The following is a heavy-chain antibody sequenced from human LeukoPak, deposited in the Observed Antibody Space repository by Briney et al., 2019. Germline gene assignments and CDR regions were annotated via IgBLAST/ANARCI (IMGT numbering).Heavy chain of an antibody. CDR1: GCTFSSYE. J-gene: IGHJ6*04. CDR3: ARYSGIYGMDV. D-gene: IGHD2-21*01. CDR2: ISSSGSTI. Sequence: GGSLRLSCAASGCTFSSYEMNWVRQAPGKGLEWVSYISSSGSTIYYADSVKGRFTISRDNAKNSLYLQMSSLRAEDTAVYYCARYSGIYGMDVWGKGTTVTVSS. V-gene: IGHV3-48*03.